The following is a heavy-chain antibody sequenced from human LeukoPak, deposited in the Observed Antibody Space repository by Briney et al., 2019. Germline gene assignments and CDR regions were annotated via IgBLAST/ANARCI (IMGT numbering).Heavy chain of an antibody. Sequence: PGGSLRLSCAASGFSFNNYAMHWVRQAPGKGLEWVSSISSSSSYIYYADSVKGRFTISRDNAKNSLYLQMNSLRAEDTAVYYCARDRSAGYDFWTGYGMDVWGPGTTVTVSS. CDR3: ARDRSAGYDFWTGYGMDV. V-gene: IGHV3-21*01. CDR1: GFSFNNYA. D-gene: IGHD3-3*01. CDR2: ISSSSSYI. J-gene: IGHJ6*02.